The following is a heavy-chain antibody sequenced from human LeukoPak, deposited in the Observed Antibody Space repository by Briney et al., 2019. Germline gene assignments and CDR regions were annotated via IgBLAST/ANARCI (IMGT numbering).Heavy chain of an antibody. V-gene: IGHV4-34*01. D-gene: IGHD1-1*01. CDR1: GGSFSGYY. CDR3: ARGADLEDDYYYYGMDV. CDR2: INHSGST. J-gene: IGHJ6*02. Sequence: PSETLSLTCAVYGGSFSGYYWSWIRQPPGKGLEWIGEINHSGSTNYNPSLKSRVTISVDTSKNQFSLKLSSVTAADTAVYYCARGADLEDDYYYYGMDVWGQGTTVTVSS.